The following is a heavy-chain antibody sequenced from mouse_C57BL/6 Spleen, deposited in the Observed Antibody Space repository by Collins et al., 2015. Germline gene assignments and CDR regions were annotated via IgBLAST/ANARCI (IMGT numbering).Heavy chain of an antibody. CDR3: TRGYGSEGYFDV. CDR1: GYTFTSYW. V-gene: IGHV1S81*02. Sequence: QVQLQQPGAELVKPGASVKLSCKASGYTFTSYWMHWVKQRPGQGLEWIGEINPSNGRTNYNEKFKSKAKLTAVTSTSTAYMELSSLTNEDSAVYYCTRGYGSEGYFDVWGAGTTVTVSS. CDR2: INPSNGRT. D-gene: IGHD1-1*01. J-gene: IGHJ1*01.